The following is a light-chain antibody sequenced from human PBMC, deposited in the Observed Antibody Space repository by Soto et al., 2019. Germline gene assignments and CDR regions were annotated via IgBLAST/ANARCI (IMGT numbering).Light chain of an antibody. CDR3: QQRYDWPSIT. CDR1: QSVHTF. J-gene: IGKJ5*01. V-gene: IGKV3-11*01. Sequence: EIVLTQSPGTLSLSPGERATLSCRASQSVHTFLAWYQQKPGQAPRLLIYGASNRAAGIPARFSGSGSGTDFTLTISSLEPADFAVYYCQQRYDWPSITFGQGTRLEIK. CDR2: GAS.